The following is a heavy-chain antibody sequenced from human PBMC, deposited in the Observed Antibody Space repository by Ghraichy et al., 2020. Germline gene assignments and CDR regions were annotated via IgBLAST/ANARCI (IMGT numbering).Heavy chain of an antibody. V-gene: IGHV3-7*01. CDR1: GFTFRNYW. J-gene: IGHJ6*02. D-gene: IGHD5-12*01. CDR2: IKQDGSEK. CDR3: ARDLTPGGFYYGMDV. Sequence: GGSLRLSCAASGFTFRNYWMSWVRQAPGKGLEWVANIKQDGSEKYYVDSVKGRFTISRDNAKNSLYLQMNSLRAEDTAVYYCARDLTPGGFYYGMDVWGQGTTVTVSS.